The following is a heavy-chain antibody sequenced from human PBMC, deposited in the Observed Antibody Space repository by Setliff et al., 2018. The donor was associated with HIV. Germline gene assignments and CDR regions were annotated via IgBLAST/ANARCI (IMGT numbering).Heavy chain of an antibody. CDR1: GGSFSDYY. V-gene: IGHV4-34*01. J-gene: IGHJ4*02. Sequence: SETLSLTCAIYGGSFSDYYWSWIRQPPGKGLEWIGEINHSGRTNYSPSLRSRVTLSVDTSKSQFSLKLSSVTAADTAVYYCARGIWSSGSVGGEYWGQGTLVTVSS. D-gene: IGHD6-25*01. CDR2: INHSGRT. CDR3: ARGIWSSGSVGGEY.